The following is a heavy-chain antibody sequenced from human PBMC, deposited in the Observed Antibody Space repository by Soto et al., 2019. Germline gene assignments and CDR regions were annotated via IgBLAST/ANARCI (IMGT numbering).Heavy chain of an antibody. J-gene: IGHJ4*02. CDR2: IGTAGDT. CDR1: GFTFSSYD. Sequence: EVQLVESGGGLVQPGGSLRLSCSASGFTFSSYDMHWVRQGPGKGLEWVSAIGTAGDTNYAGSVKGRFTISRENAKNSLYLQMNSLRAGDTAIYFCARAIWPTLFDYWGQGTLVTVSS. CDR3: ARAIWPTLFDY. V-gene: IGHV3-13*04. D-gene: IGHD3-9*01.